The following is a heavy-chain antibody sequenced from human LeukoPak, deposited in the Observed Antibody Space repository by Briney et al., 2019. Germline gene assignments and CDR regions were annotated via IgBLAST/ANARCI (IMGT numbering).Heavy chain of an antibody. V-gene: IGHV4-34*01. CDR3: ARGLREVAVEDARDY. CDR1: GGSFRGYY. CDR2: INHSGST. J-gene: IGHJ4*02. Sequence: LETLSLTCAVYGGSFRGYYWRWIRQPPGEGLEWIGEINHSGSTNYNPSHKSRVTISVDTSKNQFSLKLSSVTAADTAVYYCARGLREVAVEDARDYWGQGTLVTVSS. D-gene: IGHD5-24*01.